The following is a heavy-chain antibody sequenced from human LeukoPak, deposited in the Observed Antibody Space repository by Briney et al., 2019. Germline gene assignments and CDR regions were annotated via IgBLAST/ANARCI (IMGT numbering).Heavy chain of an antibody. CDR3: AYSGSYTEAFDI. Sequence: GGSLRLSCAASGFTFNSYGMHWVRQAPGKGLEWVAVISYDGSNKYYADSVKGRFTISRDNSKNTLYLQMNSLRAEDTAVYYCAYSGSYTEAFDIWGQGTTVTVSS. CDR2: ISYDGSNK. D-gene: IGHD1-26*01. J-gene: IGHJ3*02. V-gene: IGHV3-30*03. CDR1: GFTFNSYG.